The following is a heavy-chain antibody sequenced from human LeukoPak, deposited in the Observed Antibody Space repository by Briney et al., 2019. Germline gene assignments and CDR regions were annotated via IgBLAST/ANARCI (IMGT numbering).Heavy chain of an antibody. Sequence: SETLSLTCTASGGSFSSGSYYWSWIRQPPGKGLEWLGYIYYSGSTNYNPSLKSRVTISVDTSENQFSLKLSSVTAADTAVYYCARTGDYYDRSYYYYYGMDVWGQGTTVTVSS. D-gene: IGHD2-21*02. CDR1: GGSFSSGSYY. V-gene: IGHV4-61*01. CDR2: IYYSGST. J-gene: IGHJ6*02. CDR3: ARTGDYYDRSYYYYYGMDV.